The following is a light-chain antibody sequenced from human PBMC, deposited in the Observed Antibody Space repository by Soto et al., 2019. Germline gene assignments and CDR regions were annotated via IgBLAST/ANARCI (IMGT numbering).Light chain of an antibody. CDR3: ISYTTSSTYV. V-gene: IGLV2-14*03. CDR1: SSDVGGYNY. J-gene: IGLJ1*01. Sequence: QSALTQPASVSGSPGQSITIPCTGTSSDVGGYNYVSWYQQHPGIAPKVMIYDVSNRPSGVSNRFSGSKSGNTASLTISGLQAEDEADYYCISYTTSSTYVFGTGTKVTV. CDR2: DVS.